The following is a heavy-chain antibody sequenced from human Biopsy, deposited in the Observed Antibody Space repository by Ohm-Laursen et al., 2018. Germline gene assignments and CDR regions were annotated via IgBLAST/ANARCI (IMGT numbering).Heavy chain of an antibody. CDR2: SDPEDRQT. J-gene: IGHJ3*01. CDR3: ATDMGGREIPNYYAFDL. CDR1: GYTLVELS. Sequence: ASVKVSCKVYGYTLVELSMHWARQAPGNGLEWKGMSDPEDRQTIYAQNFQGRLTMTDDTSTDTAYMELSSLRSDDTAVYFCATDMGGREIPNYYAFDLWGQGTKVTVSS. V-gene: IGHV1-24*01. D-gene: IGHD3-22*01.